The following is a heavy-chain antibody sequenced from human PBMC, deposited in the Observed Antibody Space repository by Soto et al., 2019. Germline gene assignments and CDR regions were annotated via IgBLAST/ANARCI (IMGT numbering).Heavy chain of an antibody. CDR1: GFTFSSYS. CDR2: ISSRSYI. CDR3: ARGGGQQLLYNWFDP. V-gene: IGHV3-21*01. Sequence: GGSLRLSCAASGFTFSSYSMNWVRQAPGKGLEWVSSISSRSYIYYADSVKGRFTISRDNAKNSLYLQMNSLRAEDTAVYYCARGGGQQLLYNWFDPWGQGTLVTVSS. J-gene: IGHJ5*02. D-gene: IGHD6-13*01.